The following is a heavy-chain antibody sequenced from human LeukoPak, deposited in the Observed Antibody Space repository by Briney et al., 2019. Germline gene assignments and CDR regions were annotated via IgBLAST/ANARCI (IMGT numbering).Heavy chain of an antibody. V-gene: IGHV1-18*01. CDR2: ISAYNGNT. CDR3: ARDQSFGSGSYQDY. J-gene: IGHJ4*02. Sequence: ASVKVSCKASGYTFGTYGISWIRQAPGQGLEWMGWISAYNGNTNYAQKFQGRVTMTTDTSTSTADMDLRSLRSDDTAVYYCARDQSFGSGSYQDYWGQGILVTVSS. D-gene: IGHD3-10*01. CDR1: GYTFGTYG.